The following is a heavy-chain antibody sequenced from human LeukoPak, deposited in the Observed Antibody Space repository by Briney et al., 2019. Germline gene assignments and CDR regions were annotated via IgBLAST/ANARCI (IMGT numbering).Heavy chain of an antibody. D-gene: IGHD3-10*01. J-gene: IGHJ4*02. V-gene: IGHV3-15*01. CDR3: TVRSGFGINKNHFDY. CDR2: IKSKTDGGTT. Sequence: GGSLRLSCAASGFTFSNAWMSWDRQAPGKGLEWVGRIKSKTDGGTTDYAAPVKGRFTISRDDSKNTLYLQMNSLKTEDTAVYYCTVRSGFGINKNHFDYWGQGTLVTVSS. CDR1: GFTFSNAW.